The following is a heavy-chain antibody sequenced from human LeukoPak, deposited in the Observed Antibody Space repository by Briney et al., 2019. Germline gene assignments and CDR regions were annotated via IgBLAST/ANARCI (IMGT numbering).Heavy chain of an antibody. D-gene: IGHD6-19*01. Sequence: GGSLRLSCAASGFTVSSNYMSWVRQAPGKGLEWVAFIQYDGSYKDYGDSVKGRFTISRDNSKNTLYLQMNSLRAEDTALYYCAKDMLAVAGPGAFDYWGQGTLVTVSS. CDR3: AKDMLAVAGPGAFDY. CDR1: GFTVSSNY. CDR2: IQYDGSYK. J-gene: IGHJ4*02. V-gene: IGHV3-30*02.